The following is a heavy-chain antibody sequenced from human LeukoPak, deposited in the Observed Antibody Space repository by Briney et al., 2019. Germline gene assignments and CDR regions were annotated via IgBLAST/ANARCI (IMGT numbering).Heavy chain of an antibody. J-gene: IGHJ6*02. CDR3: ARGGSYSGYYYYGMDV. V-gene: IGHV3-30-3*01. CDR1: GFTFSSYA. CDR2: ISYDGSNK. D-gene: IGHD3-10*01. Sequence: SGGSLRLSCAASGFTFSSYAMHWVRQAPGKGLEWVAVISYDGSNKYYADSVKGRFTISRDNSKNTLYLQMNSLRAENTSVYSCARGGSYSGYYYYGMDVWGQGTTVTVSS.